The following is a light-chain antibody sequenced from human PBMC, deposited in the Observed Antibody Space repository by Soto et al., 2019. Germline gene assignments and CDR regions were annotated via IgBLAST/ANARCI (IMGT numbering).Light chain of an antibody. J-gene: IGKJ1*01. CDR2: GAS. CDR3: QQYGSSGT. V-gene: IGKV3-20*01. Sequence: EIVFTPSPGPPSLSPGERGTLSCRASQSVSNNYLAWYQQKPGQAPRLLIYGASNRATGIPDRFSGSGSGTDFTLTISRLEPEDFAVYYCQQYGSSGTFGQGTKVDIK. CDR1: QSVSNNY.